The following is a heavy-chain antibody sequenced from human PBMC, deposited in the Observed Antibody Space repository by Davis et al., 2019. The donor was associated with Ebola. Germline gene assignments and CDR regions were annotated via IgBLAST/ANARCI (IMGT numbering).Heavy chain of an antibody. V-gene: IGHV3-21*01. D-gene: IGHD3-16*02. Sequence: GGSLRLSCAASGFTFSSYAMSWVRQAPGKGLEWVSSISSSSSYIYYADSVKGRFTISRDNAKNSLYLQMNSLRAEDTAVYYCARDLALDVFGGVIVGYGMDVWGQGTTVTVSS. CDR1: GFTFSSYA. J-gene: IGHJ6*02. CDR2: ISSSSSYI. CDR3: ARDLALDVFGGVIVGYGMDV.